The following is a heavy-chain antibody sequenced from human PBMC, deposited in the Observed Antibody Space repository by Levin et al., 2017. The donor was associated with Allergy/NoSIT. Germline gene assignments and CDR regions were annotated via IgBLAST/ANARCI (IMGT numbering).Heavy chain of an antibody. CDR3: VRDGWQQLVLGDERDAFDI. CDR1: GYTFTGYY. V-gene: IGHV1-2*02. Sequence: ASVKVSCKASGYTFTGYYMHWVRQAPGQGLEWMGWINPNSGGTNYAQKFQGRVTLTRDTSISTAYMELSRLRSDDTAVYYCVRDGWQQLVLGDERDAFDIWGQGTMVTVSS. D-gene: IGHD6-13*01. J-gene: IGHJ3*02. CDR2: INPNSGGT.